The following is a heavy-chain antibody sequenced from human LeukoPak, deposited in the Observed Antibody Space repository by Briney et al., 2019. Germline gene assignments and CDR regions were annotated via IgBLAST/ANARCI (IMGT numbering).Heavy chain of an antibody. CDR3: ARDLPTVVTLDAFDI. CDR1: GFTFSSYW. V-gene: IGHV3-74*01. Sequence: HPGGPLRLSCAASGFTFSSYWMHWVRQAPGKGLVWVSRINSDGSSTSYADSVKGRFTISRDNAKNTLYLQMNSLRAEDTAVYYCARDLPTVVTLDAFDIWGQGTMVTVSS. D-gene: IGHD4-23*01. CDR2: INSDGSST. J-gene: IGHJ3*02.